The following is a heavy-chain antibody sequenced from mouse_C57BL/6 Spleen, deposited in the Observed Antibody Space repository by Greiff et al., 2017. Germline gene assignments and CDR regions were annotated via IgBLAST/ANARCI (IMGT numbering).Heavy chain of an antibody. Sequence: VQLKESGPELVKPGASVKISCKASGYSFPDYNMNWVKQSNGKSLEWIGVINPNYGTTSYNQKFKGKATLTVDQSSSTAYMQLNSLTSEDSAVYYCARLYYGNHEDFDYWGQGTTLTVSS. V-gene: IGHV1-39*01. D-gene: IGHD2-1*01. CDR2: INPNYGTT. J-gene: IGHJ2*01. CDR3: ARLYYGNHEDFDY. CDR1: GYSFPDYN.